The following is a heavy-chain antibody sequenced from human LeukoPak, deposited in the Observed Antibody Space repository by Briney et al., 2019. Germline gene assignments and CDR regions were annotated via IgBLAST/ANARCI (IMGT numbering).Heavy chain of an antibody. CDR1: GYTFTSYG. J-gene: IGHJ4*02. D-gene: IGHD3-9*01. V-gene: IGHV1-18*01. CDR2: ISAYNGNT. Sequence: ASVKVSCKASGYTFTSYGISWVRQAPGQGLEWMGWISAYNGNTNYAQKFQGRVTMTTDTSTSTAYMELRSLRSDDTAVYYCARVELRYFDWFISGDYWGQGTLVTVSS. CDR3: ARVELRYFDWFISGDY.